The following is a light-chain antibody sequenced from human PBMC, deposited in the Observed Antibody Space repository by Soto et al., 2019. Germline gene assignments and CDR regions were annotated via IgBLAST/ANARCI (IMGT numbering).Light chain of an antibody. CDR2: DAS. CDR3: QQRSNWPPWT. J-gene: IGKJ1*01. CDR1: QNISSY. Sequence: EIVLTQSPATLSLSPGERATLSCRASQNISSYLAWYQQKPGQAPRLLIYDASSRATGIPARFRGSGPGTDFTLTISSLEPEDFAVYYCQQRSNWPPWTFGQGTKVEIK. V-gene: IGKV3-11*01.